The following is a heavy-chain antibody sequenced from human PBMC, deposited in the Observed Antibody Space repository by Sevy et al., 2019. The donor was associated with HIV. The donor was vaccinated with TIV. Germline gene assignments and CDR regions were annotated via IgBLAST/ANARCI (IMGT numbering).Heavy chain of an antibody. V-gene: IGHV1-69*13. J-gene: IGHJ4*02. CDR1: GGTFSSYA. Sequence: ASVKVSCKASGGTFSSYAISWVRQAPGQGLEWMGGIIPIFGTANYAQKFQGGVTITADEATSTAYMELSSLRSEDTAVYYCAGPGGLYDSSGYYRPYFDYWGQGTLVTVSS. D-gene: IGHD3-22*01. CDR3: AGPGGLYDSSGYYRPYFDY. CDR2: IIPIFGTA.